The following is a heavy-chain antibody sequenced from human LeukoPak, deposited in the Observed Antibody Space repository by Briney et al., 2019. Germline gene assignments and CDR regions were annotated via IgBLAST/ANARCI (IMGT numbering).Heavy chain of an antibody. CDR1: GFTFSSYW. CDR2: IKQDGSEK. CDR3: ARTSIAARPSDFDY. D-gene: IGHD6-6*01. J-gene: IGHJ4*02. V-gene: IGHV3-7*01. Sequence: GGSLRLSCAASGFTFSSYWMSWVRQAPGKGPEWVANIKQDGSEKYYVDSVKGRFTISRDNAKNSLYLQMNSLRAEDTAVYYCARTSIAARPSDFDYWGQGTLVTVSS.